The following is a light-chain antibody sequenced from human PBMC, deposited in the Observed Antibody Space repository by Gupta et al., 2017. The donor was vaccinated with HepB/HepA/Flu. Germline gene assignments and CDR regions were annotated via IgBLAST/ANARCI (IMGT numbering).Light chain of an antibody. J-gene: IGLJ3*02. Sequence: SALPQPASVSGSPGPSITISCTGTSGDIGVSDFVSWYRQHPGKAPQLMIYDVSHRPSGVSRRFSGSKSGNTASLTISALQAEDEATYYWSSYIDSHSRVLFGGGTKLTVL. CDR1: SGDIGVSDF. CDR2: DVS. V-gene: IGLV2-14*03. CDR3: SSYIDSHSRVL.